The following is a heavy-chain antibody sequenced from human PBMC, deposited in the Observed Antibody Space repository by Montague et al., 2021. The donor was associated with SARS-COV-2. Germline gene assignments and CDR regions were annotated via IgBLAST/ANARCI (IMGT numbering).Heavy chain of an antibody. CDR1: GGSFNDYY. CDR3: ARGQVGITMILVVIGYPYYFDY. Sequence: SETLSLTCAVYGGSFNDYYWSWIRQPPGKGLEWIGQINHSGSTNYNPSLKSRVTISVDTSKNQFSLKLRSMTAAGTAVYYCARGQVGITMILVVIGYPYYFDYWGQGTLVTVSS. CDR2: INHSGST. D-gene: IGHD3-22*01. V-gene: IGHV4-34*01. J-gene: IGHJ4*02.